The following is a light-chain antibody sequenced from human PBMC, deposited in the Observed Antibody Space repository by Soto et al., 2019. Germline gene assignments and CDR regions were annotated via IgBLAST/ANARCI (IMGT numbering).Light chain of an antibody. Sequence: QSALTQPASVSGSSGQSITISCTGTSSDVGSYNLVSWHQHHPGKAPKLIIYEGDKRPSGVSNRFSGSKSGNTASLTISGLQAEDEADYYCSSFSSDTTLFVFGGGTKVTVL. CDR3: SSFSSDTTLFV. CDR2: EGD. CDR1: SSDVGSYNL. V-gene: IGLV2-14*02. J-gene: IGLJ1*01.